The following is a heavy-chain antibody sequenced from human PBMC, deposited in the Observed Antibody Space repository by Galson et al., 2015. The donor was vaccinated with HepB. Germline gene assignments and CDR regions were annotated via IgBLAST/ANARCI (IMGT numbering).Heavy chain of an antibody. CDR3: ARDGGYCSTTSCYSAWFDP. CDR1: GYTFTTYG. J-gene: IGHJ5*02. D-gene: IGHD2-2*01. CDR2: ISAYNGKT. V-gene: IGHV1-18*04. Sequence: KVSCKASGYTFTTYGINWVRQAPGQGLEWMGWISAYNGKTNYAQKLQGRVTMTTNTSTSTAYMELRSLRSDDTAVYYCARDGGYCSTTSCYSAWFDPWGQGTLVTVSS.